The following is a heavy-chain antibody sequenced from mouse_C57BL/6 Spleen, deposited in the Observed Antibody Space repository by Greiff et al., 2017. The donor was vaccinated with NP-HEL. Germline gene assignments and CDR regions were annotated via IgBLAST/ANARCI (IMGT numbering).Heavy chain of an antibody. CDR2: IYPGSGNT. CDR1: GYTFTDYY. CDR3: ARREFAY. V-gene: IGHV1-76*01. Sequence: VQVVESGAELVRPGASVKLSCKASGYTFTDYYINWVKQRPGQGLEWIARIYPGSGNTYYNEKFKGKATLTAEKSSSTAYMQLSSLTSEDSAVYFCARREFAYWGQGTLVTVSA. J-gene: IGHJ3*01.